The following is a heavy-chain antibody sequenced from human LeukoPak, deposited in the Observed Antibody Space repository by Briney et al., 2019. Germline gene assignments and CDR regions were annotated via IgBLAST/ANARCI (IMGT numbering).Heavy chain of an antibody. D-gene: IGHD3-22*01. J-gene: IGHJ4*02. CDR1: GGTFSSYA. CDR3: ARDLFDYDSSGYPLYFDY. V-gene: IGHV1-69*04. Sequence: SVKVSCKASGGTFSSYAISWVRQAPGQGLEWMGRIIPILGIANYAQKFQGRVTITAHKSTSTAYMELSSLRSGDTAVYYCARDLFDYDSSGYPLYFDYWGQGTLVTVSS. CDR2: IIPILGIA.